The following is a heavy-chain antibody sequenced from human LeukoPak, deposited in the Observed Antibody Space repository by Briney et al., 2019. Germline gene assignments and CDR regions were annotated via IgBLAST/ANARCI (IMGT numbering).Heavy chain of an antibody. CDR3: ARDSQHLNFDH. Sequence: GGSLRLSCAASGFTFSNYWMNWVRQAPRKGLEWVANIKEDGSEKYYVDSVKGRFTISRDNAKNSLYLQMDSLRAEDTAVYYCARDSQHLNFDHWGQGTLVTVSS. J-gene: IGHJ4*02. CDR1: GFTFSNYW. V-gene: IGHV3-7*04. D-gene: IGHD3-3*02. CDR2: IKEDGSEK.